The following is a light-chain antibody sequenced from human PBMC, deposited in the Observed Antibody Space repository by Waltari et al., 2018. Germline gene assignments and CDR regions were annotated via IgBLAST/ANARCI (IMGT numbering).Light chain of an antibody. CDR1: NSDVGTYNY. V-gene: IGLV2-8*01. CDR3: SSYAGSNTLV. Sequence: QSALTQPPSASGSPGQSVTISCTGNNSDVGTYNYVSWFQQHPGRSPKLLIYEFNKRPSGVPDRFSGSKSDNRASLTVSGLQADDEAVYHCSSYAGSNTLVFGGGTKLTVL. CDR2: EFN. J-gene: IGLJ2*01.